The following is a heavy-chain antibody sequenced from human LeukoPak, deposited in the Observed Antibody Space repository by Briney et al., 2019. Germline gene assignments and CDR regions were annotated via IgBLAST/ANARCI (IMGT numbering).Heavy chain of an antibody. CDR3: ASRVIRTYTYGDGDY. D-gene: IGHD3-16*01. CDR2: IYPGDSDT. Sequence: GESLKISCKTSGYSFTSYWIAWVRQMPGKGLEWMGIIYPGDSDTRYSPSFQGQVTISADKSISTAYLQWSSLKASDSAMYYCASRVIRTYTYGDGDYWGQGTLVTVSS. J-gene: IGHJ4*02. V-gene: IGHV5-51*01. CDR1: GYSFTSYW.